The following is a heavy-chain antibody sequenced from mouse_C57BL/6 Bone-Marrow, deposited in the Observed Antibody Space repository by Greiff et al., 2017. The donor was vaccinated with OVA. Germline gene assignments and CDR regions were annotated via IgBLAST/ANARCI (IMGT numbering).Heavy chain of an antibody. J-gene: IGHJ4*01. CDR1: GYTFTSYW. V-gene: IGHV1-61*01. CDR2: IYPSDSET. Sequence: QVQLQQPGAELVRPGSSVKLSCKASGYTFTSYWMDWVKQRPGQGLEWIGNIYPSDSETHYNQKFKDKATLTVDKSSSTAYMQRSSLTSEDSAVYYCASLEAYAMDYWGQGTSVTVSS. CDR3: ASLEAYAMDY.